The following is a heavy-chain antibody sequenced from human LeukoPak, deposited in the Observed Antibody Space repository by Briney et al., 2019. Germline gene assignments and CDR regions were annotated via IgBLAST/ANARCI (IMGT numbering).Heavy chain of an antibody. CDR3: GRDRTRQAY. CDR2: IKEDGSEN. V-gene: IGHV3-7*03. D-gene: IGHD3-3*01. CDR1: GFTFNNYW. J-gene: IGHJ4*02. Sequence: GRSLRLSCAASGFTFNNYWMSCVRQTPGKGLEWVANIKEDGSENYYVGPVNGRLTISRDNAKNSLYLQMNSLTPEDTAVYYCGRDRTRQAYWGQGNLVTVSS.